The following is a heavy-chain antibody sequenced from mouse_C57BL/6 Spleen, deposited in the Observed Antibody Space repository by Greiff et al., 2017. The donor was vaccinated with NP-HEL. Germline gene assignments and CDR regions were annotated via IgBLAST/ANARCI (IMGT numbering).Heavy chain of an antibody. Sequence: VQLQQSGAELVKPGASVKISCKASGYAFSSYWMNWVKQRPGKGLEWIGQIYPGDGDTHYNGKFKGKATLTAAKSSSTAYMQLSTLTSEDSAVYICARDYYGSSYSYGYIDVWGTGTTVTASS. CDR2: IYPGDGDT. CDR1: GYAFSSYW. D-gene: IGHD1-1*01. CDR3: ARDYYGSSYSYGYIDV. J-gene: IGHJ1*03. V-gene: IGHV1-80*01.